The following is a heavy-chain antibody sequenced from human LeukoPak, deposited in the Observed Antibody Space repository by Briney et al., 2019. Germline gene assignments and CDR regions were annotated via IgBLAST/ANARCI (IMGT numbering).Heavy chain of an antibody. CDR3: AKLGWEMATMEGFGRD. V-gene: IGHV3-23*01. D-gene: IGHD5-24*01. CDR2: ISGSGGST. CDR1: GFTFSSYA. J-gene: IGHJ4*02. Sequence: PGRSLRLSCAASGFTFSSYAMSWVRQAPGKGLEWVSAISGSGGSTYYADSVKGRFTISRDNSKNTLYLQMNSLRAEDTAVYYCAKLGWEMATMEGFGRDWRQGTLVTVSS.